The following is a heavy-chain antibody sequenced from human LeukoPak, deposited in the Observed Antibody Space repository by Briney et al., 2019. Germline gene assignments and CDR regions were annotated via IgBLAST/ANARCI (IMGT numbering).Heavy chain of an antibody. J-gene: IGHJ4*02. CDR1: GFTFSSYS. D-gene: IGHD3-22*01. CDR3: AKDGYYDSRGYSAQHFDY. CDR2: ISSSSSYI. V-gene: IGHV3-21*04. Sequence: GGSLRLSCAASGFTFSSYSMNWVRQAPGKGLEWVSSISSSSSYIYYADSVKGRFTISRDNSKNTLYLQMNSLRAEDTAVYYCAKDGYYDSRGYSAQHFDYWGQGTLVTVSS.